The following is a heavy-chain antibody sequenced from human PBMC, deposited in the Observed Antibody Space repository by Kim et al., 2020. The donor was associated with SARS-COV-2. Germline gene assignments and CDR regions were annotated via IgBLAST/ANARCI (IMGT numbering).Heavy chain of an antibody. CDR1: GFIFTKYA. V-gene: IGHV3-23*01. CDR2: ISSSGRST. D-gene: IGHD4-4*01. CDR3: AKVAEVLATVSYLDY. Sequence: GGSLRLSCAASGFIFTKYAMTWVRQAPGKGLEWVSAISSSGRSTYYADSVRGRFTISRDDSKNTMFLQMNTLRAEDTAVYYCAKVAEVLATVSYLDYWGQGALVTVSS. J-gene: IGHJ4*02.